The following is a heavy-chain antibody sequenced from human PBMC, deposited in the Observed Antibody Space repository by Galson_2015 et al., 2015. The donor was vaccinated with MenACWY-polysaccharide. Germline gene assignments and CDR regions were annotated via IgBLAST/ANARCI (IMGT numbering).Heavy chain of an antibody. J-gene: IGHJ4*02. CDR1: GFTFRNYW. D-gene: IGHD2-15*01. CDR2: IKKDGSEK. V-gene: IGHV3-7*01. Sequence: SLRLSCAASGFTFRNYWMSWVRQAPGKGLEWVANIKKDGSEKYYVDSVKGRFTISRDNAQNSLYLQMNNLRAEDTAVYYCARDSVGEGLDYWGQGTLVTVSS. CDR3: ARDSVGEGLDY.